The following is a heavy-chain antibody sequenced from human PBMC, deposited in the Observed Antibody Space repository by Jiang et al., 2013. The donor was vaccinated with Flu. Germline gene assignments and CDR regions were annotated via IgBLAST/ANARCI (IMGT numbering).Heavy chain of an antibody. V-gene: IGHV4-31*03. CDR2: IHSSGST. CDR1: CSISSGGYY. CDR3: ARERGSVEAATFGFYFDF. J-gene: IGHJ4*02. Sequence: LSLHLHCLWCSISSGGYYWSWIRQXPGKGLEWIGYIHSSGSTYYSPSLKSRLTISADTSKNQFSLNLSSVTAADTAVYYCARERGSVEAATFGFYFDFWGQGTLVAVSS. D-gene: IGHD3-10*01.